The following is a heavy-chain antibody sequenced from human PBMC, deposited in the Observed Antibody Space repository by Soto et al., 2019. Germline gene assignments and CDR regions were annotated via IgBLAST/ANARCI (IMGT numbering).Heavy chain of an antibody. CDR2: INPSGGST. V-gene: IGHV1-46*01. CDR1: GYTFTSYY. D-gene: IGHD5-12*01. J-gene: IGHJ4*02. CDR3: ARDGGLQSWHY. Sequence: ASVKVSCKSSGYTFTSYYMHWVRQAPGQGLEWMGIINPSGGSTSYAQKFQGRVTMTRDTSTSTVCMELSSLRSKDTAVYYCARDGGLQSWHYWGQGTLVTVSS.